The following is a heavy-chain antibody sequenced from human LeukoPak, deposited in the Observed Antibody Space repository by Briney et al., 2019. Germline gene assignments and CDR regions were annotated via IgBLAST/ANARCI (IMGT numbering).Heavy chain of an antibody. CDR2: IYYSGST. Sequence: SETLSLTCTVSGGSISSSSYYWGWIRQPPGKGLEWIGSIYYSGSTNYNPSLKSRVTISVDTSKNQFSLKLSSVTAADTAVYYCARSWSIAAAGLDYWGQGTLVTVSS. V-gene: IGHV4-39*07. CDR1: GGSISSSSYY. D-gene: IGHD6-13*01. J-gene: IGHJ4*02. CDR3: ARSWSIAAAGLDY.